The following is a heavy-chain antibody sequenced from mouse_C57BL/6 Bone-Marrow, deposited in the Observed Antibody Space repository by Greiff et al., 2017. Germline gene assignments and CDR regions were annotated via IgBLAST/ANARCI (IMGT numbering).Heavy chain of an antibody. J-gene: IGHJ2*01. Sequence: EVKLVESEGGLVQPGSSMKLSCTASGFTFSDYYMAWVRQVPEKGLEWVANINYDGSSTYYLDSLKSRFIISRDNAKNILYLQMSSLKSEDTATYYCAREKITTVAYYFDYWGQGTTLTVSS. CDR3: AREKITTVAYYFDY. D-gene: IGHD1-1*01. CDR2: INYDGSST. CDR1: GFTFSDYY. V-gene: IGHV5-16*01.